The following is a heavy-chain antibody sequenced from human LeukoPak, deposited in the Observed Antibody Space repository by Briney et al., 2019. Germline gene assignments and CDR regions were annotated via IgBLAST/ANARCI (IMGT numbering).Heavy chain of an antibody. CDR3: ARGRYCSGGSCYSYYYYYYMDV. J-gene: IGHJ6*03. D-gene: IGHD2-15*01. CDR2: INHSGST. V-gene: IGHV4-34*01. Sequence: SETLSLTCAVYGGSFSGYHWSWIRQPPGKGLEWIGEINHSGSTNYNPSLKSRVTISVDTSKNQFSLKLSSVTAADTAVYYCARGRYCSGGSCYSYYYYYYMDVWGKGTTVTVSS. CDR1: GGSFSGYH.